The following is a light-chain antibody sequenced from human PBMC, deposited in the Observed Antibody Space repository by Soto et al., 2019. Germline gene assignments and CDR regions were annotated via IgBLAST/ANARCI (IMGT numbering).Light chain of an antibody. V-gene: IGKV3-11*01. J-gene: IGKJ4*01. Sequence: EIELTQSPATLSLSPGERATLACRASQSVSSYLAWYQQKPGQAPRLLIYDASNRATGIPARFSGSGSGTDFTLTISSLEPEDFAVYYCQQRSNCLTFGGGTKVELK. CDR3: QQRSNCLT. CDR2: DAS. CDR1: QSVSSY.